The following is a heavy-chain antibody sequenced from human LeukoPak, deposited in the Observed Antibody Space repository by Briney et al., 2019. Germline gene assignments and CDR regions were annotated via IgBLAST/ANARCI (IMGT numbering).Heavy chain of an antibody. CDR3: AKAGRRDSVFDY. J-gene: IGHJ4*02. D-gene: IGHD3-10*01. Sequence: PGGSLRLSCAASGFIFNNVYMHWVRQAPGKGLEWVANIKQDESEKHYVDSVKGRFTISRDNAKNSLYLQMNILRADDTAVYYCAKAGRRDSVFDYRGQGSLVTVSS. CDR1: GFIFNNVY. CDR2: IKQDESEK. V-gene: IGHV3-7*01.